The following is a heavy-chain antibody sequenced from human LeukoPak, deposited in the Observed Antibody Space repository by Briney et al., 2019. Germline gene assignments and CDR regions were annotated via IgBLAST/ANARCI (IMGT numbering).Heavy chain of an antibody. CDR2: INPNSGGI. V-gene: IGHV1-2*02. CDR3: ARDLTAEAY. Sequence: ASVKVSCQASGYTFTGYYMHWVRQVPGQGLEWMGWINPNSGGINSAQNFQGRVTMTRDTSISTAYMELSRLRSDDTAVYYCARDLTAEAYWGQGTLVTVSS. J-gene: IGHJ4*02. CDR1: GYTFTGYY.